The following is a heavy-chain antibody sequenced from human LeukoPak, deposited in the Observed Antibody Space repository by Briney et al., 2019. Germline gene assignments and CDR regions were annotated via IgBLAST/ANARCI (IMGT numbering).Heavy chain of an antibody. CDR2: ISSSGTL. Sequence: PGGSLRLSCAASGFTFSSYGMHWVRQSPGKGLEWVSTISSSGTLHYTDSVKGRFTISRDNAKNSLYLQMNTLRAEDTAIYYCARDETNSPQLRFLEWFSGLLDFWGQGTLVTVSS. J-gene: IGHJ4*02. CDR3: ARDETNSPQLRFLEWFSGLLDF. CDR1: GFTFSSYG. V-gene: IGHV3-21*04. D-gene: IGHD3-3*01.